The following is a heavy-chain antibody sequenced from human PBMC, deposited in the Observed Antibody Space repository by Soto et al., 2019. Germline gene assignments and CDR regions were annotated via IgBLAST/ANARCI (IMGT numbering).Heavy chain of an antibody. CDR2: IDPSSGTT. J-gene: IGHJ6*02. CDR3: ARGAVVVPNGLIAGMDV. CDR1: GYSFSNFY. V-gene: IGHV1-46*01. D-gene: IGHD2-15*01. Sequence: ASVKVSCKPSGYSFSNFYVHWVRQAPGQGLEWMGIIDPSSGTTSYTQKFQERVTMTRDTSMSTVYMELSRLRSEDTAVYYCARGAVVVPNGLIAGMDVWGLGTMVTVS.